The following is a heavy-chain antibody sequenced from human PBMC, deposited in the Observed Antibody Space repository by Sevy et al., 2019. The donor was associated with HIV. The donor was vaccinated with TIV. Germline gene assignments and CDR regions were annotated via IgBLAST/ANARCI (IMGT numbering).Heavy chain of an antibody. CDR2: INRDESAT. J-gene: IGHJ4*02. D-gene: IGHD6-19*01. CDR3: VTDDRPSGWLFAF. Sequence: GGSLRLSCAASGFSFRSYWMTWVRQAPGKGLEWVANINRDESATNYVGSVKGRFTIFRDNAKNLLYLQMNSLGVDDTAVYYCVTDDRPSGWLFAFWGPGPQVPVSS. V-gene: IGHV3-7*01. CDR1: GFSFRSYW.